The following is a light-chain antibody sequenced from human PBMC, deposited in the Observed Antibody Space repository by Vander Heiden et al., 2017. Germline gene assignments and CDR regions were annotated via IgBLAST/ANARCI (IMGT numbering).Light chain of an antibody. Sequence: DIQMTQSPSSLSASVGDRVTITCQASQDISTYLNWYQQKPGKAPKLLISDASNLETGVPSRFSGSESGTEFTFTITNLQSEDIATYYCQQYDNLPLTFGGGTKVELK. J-gene: IGKJ4*01. CDR2: DAS. CDR3: QQYDNLPLT. V-gene: IGKV1-33*01. CDR1: QDISTY.